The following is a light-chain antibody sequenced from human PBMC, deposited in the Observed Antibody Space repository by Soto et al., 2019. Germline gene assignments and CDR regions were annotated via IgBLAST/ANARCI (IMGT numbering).Light chain of an antibody. V-gene: IGKV1-27*01. CDR2: AAS. CDR3: QNYKSAPFT. Sequence: DIQMTQSPSSLSASVGDRVTITCRASQGFSNYLAWYQQKPGKVPTLLIYAASTWQSGVPSRFSGSGSGTDFTLTISSLQPEDVATYYCQNYKSAPFTFGPGTKVDIK. J-gene: IGKJ3*01. CDR1: QGFSNY.